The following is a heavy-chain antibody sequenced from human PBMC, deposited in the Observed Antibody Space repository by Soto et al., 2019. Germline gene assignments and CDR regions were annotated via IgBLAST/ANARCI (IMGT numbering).Heavy chain of an antibody. J-gene: IGHJ6*03. D-gene: IGHD6-13*01. CDR2: IKQDGSEK. Sequence: GGSLRLSCAASGFTFSSYWMSWVRQAPGKGLEWVANIKQDGSEKYYVDSVKGRFTISRDNAKNSLYLQMNSLRAEDTAVYYCARGRYSSSQYYYYYYMDVWGKGTTVTVSS. CDR1: GFTFSSYW. V-gene: IGHV3-7*01. CDR3: ARGRYSSSQYYYYYYMDV.